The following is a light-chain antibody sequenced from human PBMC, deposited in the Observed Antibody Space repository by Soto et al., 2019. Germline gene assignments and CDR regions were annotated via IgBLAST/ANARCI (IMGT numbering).Light chain of an antibody. J-gene: IGKJ4*01. CDR1: QSVSSNY. CDR2: GAT. CDR3: QRYGASPPT. V-gene: IGKV3-20*01. Sequence: EIVLTQSPGTLSLSPGESATLSCRASQSVSSNYLAWYQRKPGQGPRLLIYGATSRPTGIPDRFSGSGSGTDCTLTISRLETEDFAVYYCQRYGASPPTFGGGTTVEIK.